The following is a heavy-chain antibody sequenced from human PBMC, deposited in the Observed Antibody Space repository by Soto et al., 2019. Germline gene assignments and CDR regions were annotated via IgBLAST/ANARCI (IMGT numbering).Heavy chain of an antibody. CDR3: AKGPRYSSGWYESEPYYFDY. J-gene: IGHJ4*02. CDR2: ISGSGGST. Sequence: PGGSLRLSCAASGFTFSSYAMSWVRQAPGKGLEWVSAISGSGGSTYYADSVKGRFTISRDNSKNTLYLQMNSLRAEDTAVYYCAKGPRYSSGWYESEPYYFDYWGQGTLVTVSS. V-gene: IGHV3-23*01. CDR1: GFTFSSYA. D-gene: IGHD6-19*01.